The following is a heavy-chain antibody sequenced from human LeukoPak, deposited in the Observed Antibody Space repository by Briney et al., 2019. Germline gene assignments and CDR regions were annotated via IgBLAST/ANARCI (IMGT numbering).Heavy chain of an antibody. D-gene: IGHD3-10*01. CDR1: GGTFSSYA. CDR3: ARGGNYYGSGSYLYHYYYMDV. Sequence: GASVKVSCKASGGTFSSYAISWVRQAPGQGLEWMGGIIPIFGTANYAQKFQGRVTITADKSTSTAYMELSSLRSEDTAVYYCARGGNYYGSGSYLYHYYYMDVWGKGTTVTVSS. V-gene: IGHV1-69*06. CDR2: IIPIFGTA. J-gene: IGHJ6*03.